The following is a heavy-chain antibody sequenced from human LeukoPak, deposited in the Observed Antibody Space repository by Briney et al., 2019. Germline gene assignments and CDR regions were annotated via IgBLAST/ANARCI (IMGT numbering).Heavy chain of an antibody. CDR1: GGSISSYY. CDR3: ARDNYYEGAFDV. CDR2: VYYSGST. D-gene: IGHD3-22*01. V-gene: IGHV4-59*01. J-gene: IGHJ3*01. Sequence: SSETLSLTCTVSGGSISSYYWSWIRQPPGKGLEWIGYVYYSGSTNYNPSLKSRVTISLDASKNQFSLKLSSVTAADTAVYYCARDNYYEGAFDVWGQGTMVTVSS.